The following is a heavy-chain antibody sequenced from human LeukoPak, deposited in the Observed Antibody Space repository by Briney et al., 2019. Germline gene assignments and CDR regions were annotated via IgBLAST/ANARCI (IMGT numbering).Heavy chain of an antibody. V-gene: IGHV3-30-3*01. CDR3: ARGTPSSSGWLYYGMDV. CDR2: ISYDGSNK. D-gene: IGHD6-19*01. J-gene: IGHJ6*02. CDR1: GFTFSSYA. Sequence: GGSLRLSCAASGFTFSSYAMHWVRQAPGRGLEWVAVISYDGSNKYYADSVKGRFTISRDNSKNTLYLQMNSLRAEDTAVYYCARGTPSSSGWLYYGMDVWGQGTTVTVSS.